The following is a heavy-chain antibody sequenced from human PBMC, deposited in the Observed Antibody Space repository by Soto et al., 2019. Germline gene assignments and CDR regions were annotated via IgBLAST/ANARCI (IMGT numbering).Heavy chain of an antibody. D-gene: IGHD3-3*01. J-gene: IGHJ4*02. CDR2: ISAYNGNT. V-gene: IGHV1-18*01. Sequence: ASVKVSCKASGYTFTSYGISWVRQAPGQGLEWMGWISAYNGNTNYAQKLQGRVTMTTDTSTSTAYMELRSLRFDDTAVHYCARDLPRIGTTIFGVVSPFDYWGQGTLVTVSS. CDR3: ARDLPRIGTTIFGVVSPFDY. CDR1: GYTFTSYG.